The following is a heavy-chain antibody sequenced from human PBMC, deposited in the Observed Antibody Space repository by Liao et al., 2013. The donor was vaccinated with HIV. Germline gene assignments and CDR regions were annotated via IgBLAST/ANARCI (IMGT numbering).Heavy chain of an antibody. Sequence: QLQLQESGPGLVKPSETLSLTCTVSGGSISSSSYYWGWIRQPAGKGLEWIGHIYTGMSATGTTNYNPSLKSRVSISADTSKNQFSLKLSSVTAADTAVYYCARAETYYDFWSGYRDHNWFDPGAREPWSPSPQ. CDR3: ARAETYYDFWSGYRDHNWFDP. CDR2: IYTGMSATGTT. D-gene: IGHD3-3*01. J-gene: IGHJ5*02. V-gene: IGHV4-61*05. CDR1: GGSISSSSYY.